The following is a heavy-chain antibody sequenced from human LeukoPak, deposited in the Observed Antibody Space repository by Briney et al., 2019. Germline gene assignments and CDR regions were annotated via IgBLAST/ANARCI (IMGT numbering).Heavy chain of an antibody. CDR1: GNTFTGYY. Sequence: GASVKVSCKASGNTFTGYYMHWVRQAPGQGIEWMGWINPNSGGTNYAQKFQGRVTMTRDTSISTAYMELSRLRSDDTAVYYCARDRIRGTYCSSTSCYTLAYWGQGTLVTVSS. CDR2: INPNSGGT. CDR3: ARDRIRGTYCSSTSCYTLAY. V-gene: IGHV1-2*02. D-gene: IGHD2-2*02. J-gene: IGHJ4*02.